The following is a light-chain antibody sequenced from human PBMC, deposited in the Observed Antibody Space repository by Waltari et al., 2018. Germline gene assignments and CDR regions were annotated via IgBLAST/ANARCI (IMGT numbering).Light chain of an antibody. CDR1: PSVLYSSNNKNY. CDR2: WAS. CDR3: QQYYSTPPT. J-gene: IGKJ5*01. V-gene: IGKV4-1*01. Sequence: DIVMTQSPDSLAVSLGERATLNCKSSPSVLYSSNNKNYLAWYQQKPGQPPKLLIYWASTRESGVPDRFSGSGSGTDFTLTISSLQAEDVAVYYCQQYYSTPPTFGQGTRLEIK.